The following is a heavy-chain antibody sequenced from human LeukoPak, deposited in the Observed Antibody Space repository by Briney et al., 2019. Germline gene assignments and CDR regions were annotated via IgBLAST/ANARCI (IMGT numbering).Heavy chain of an antibody. CDR1: GFTFSRYW. V-gene: IGHV3-48*03. CDR2: ISSSGTTI. CDR3: ARAVVSTINHFRDFDY. Sequence: GGSLRLSCAASGFTFSRYWMSWVRQAPGKGLEWLSYISSSGTTIYYADSVKGRFTISRDHAYISLYLQMNSLRAEDTAVYYCARAVVSTINHFRDFDYWGQGTLVTVSS. D-gene: IGHD5/OR15-5a*01. J-gene: IGHJ4*02.